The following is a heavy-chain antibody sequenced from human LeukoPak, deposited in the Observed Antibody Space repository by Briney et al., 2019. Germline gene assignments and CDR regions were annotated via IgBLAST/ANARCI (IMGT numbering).Heavy chain of an antibody. D-gene: IGHD3-10*01. CDR2: IIPIFGTA. V-gene: IGHV1-69*13. Sequence: SVKVSCKASRGTFGSYAISWVRQAPGQGLEWMGGIIPIFGTASYAQKFQGRFTISADESTTTAYMEPRSLRSEDTAVYFCARDLTMVRGARYRPYDWFGPWGQGTLVTVSS. CDR3: ARDLTMVRGARYRPYDWFGP. CDR1: RGTFGSYA. J-gene: IGHJ5*02.